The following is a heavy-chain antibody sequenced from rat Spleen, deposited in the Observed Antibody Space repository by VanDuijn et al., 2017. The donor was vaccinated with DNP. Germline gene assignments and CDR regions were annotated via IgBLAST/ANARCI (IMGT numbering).Heavy chain of an antibody. J-gene: IGHJ2*01. Sequence: EVQLVGSGGGLVQSGRSLKLSCAGSGFTFSDYYMAWVRQAPTKGLDWVASISPDGGHTYYRDSVKGRFTISRDNARSTLSLLMVNLRSEDTATYYCARRDTFYYFDYWGQGVMVTVSS. V-gene: IGHV5-25*01. D-gene: IGHD2-2*01. CDR2: ISPDGGHT. CDR1: GFTFSDYY. CDR3: ARRDTFYYFDY.